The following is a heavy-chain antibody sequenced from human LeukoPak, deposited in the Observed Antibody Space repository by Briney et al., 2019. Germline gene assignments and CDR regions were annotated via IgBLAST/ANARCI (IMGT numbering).Heavy chain of an antibody. Sequence: SETLSLTCTVSGGSISDSSYYWGWIRQPPGKGLEWIGIISYSGSTYYNPSLKSRVTISVDTSKNQFSLKLSSVTAADTAVYYCAGSIAAAGTPGAFDIWGQGTMVTVSS. CDR2: ISYSGST. V-gene: IGHV4-39*07. D-gene: IGHD6-13*01. CDR3: AGSIAAAGTPGAFDI. CDR1: GGSISDSSYY. J-gene: IGHJ3*02.